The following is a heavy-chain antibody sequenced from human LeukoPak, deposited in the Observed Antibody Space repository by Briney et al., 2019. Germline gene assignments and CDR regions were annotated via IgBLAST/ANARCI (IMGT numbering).Heavy chain of an antibody. CDR3: ARYYDSSGYYRDYFDY. Sequence: GGSLRLSCAASGFTFSSYSMNWVRQAPGKGLEWVSSISSSSSYIYYADSVKGRFTISRDNAKNSLYLQMNSLRAEDTAVYYCARYYDSSGYYRDYFDYWGQGTLVTVSS. V-gene: IGHV3-21*01. D-gene: IGHD3-22*01. J-gene: IGHJ4*02. CDR1: GFTFSSYS. CDR2: ISSSSSYI.